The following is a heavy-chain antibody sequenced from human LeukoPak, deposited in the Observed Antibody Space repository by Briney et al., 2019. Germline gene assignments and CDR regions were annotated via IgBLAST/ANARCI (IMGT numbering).Heavy chain of an antibody. Sequence: ASVKVSCKASGYTFTNYYLHWVRQAPGQGLEWMGLIDPSSSTSTTYAQKFQGRLTMARDTSTSTVYMELSSLRSDDTAVYYCARAHNWTDKLDYWGQGTLVTVSS. J-gene: IGHJ4*02. CDR3: ARAHNWTDKLDY. CDR1: GYTFTNYY. D-gene: IGHD1-20*01. V-gene: IGHV1-46*01. CDR2: IDPSSSTST.